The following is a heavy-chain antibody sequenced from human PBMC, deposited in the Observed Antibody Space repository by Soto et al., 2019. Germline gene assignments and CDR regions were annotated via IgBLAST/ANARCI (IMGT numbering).Heavy chain of an antibody. CDR3: AKDPRSGIAAAIGWFDP. CDR2: ISYDGSNK. V-gene: IGHV3-30*18. J-gene: IGHJ5*02. Sequence: QVQLVESGGGVVQPGRSLRLSCAASGFTFSSYGMHWVRQAPGKGLEWVAVISYDGSNKYYADSVKGRFTISRDNSKNPLYLQMNSLRAEDTAVYYCAKDPRSGIAAAIGWFDPWGQGTLVTVSS. D-gene: IGHD6-13*01. CDR1: GFTFSSYG.